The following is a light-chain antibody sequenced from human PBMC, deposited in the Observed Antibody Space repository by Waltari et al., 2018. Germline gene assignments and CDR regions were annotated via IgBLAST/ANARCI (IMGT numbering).Light chain of an antibody. Sequence: QLLVTQAPSASASLGAAVKLTCTLSSGHVNYAIAWHQQQPQQGPRFLMKVNSDGTHNKGDGIPDRFSGSHSGAERYLTISSLQSEDEADYYCQTWGTGTVVFGGGTKLTVL. J-gene: IGLJ2*01. V-gene: IGLV4-69*01. CDR1: SGHVNYA. CDR3: QTWGTGTVV. CDR2: VNSDGTH.